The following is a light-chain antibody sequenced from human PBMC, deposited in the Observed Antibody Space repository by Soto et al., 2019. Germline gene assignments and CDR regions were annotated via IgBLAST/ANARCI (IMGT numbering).Light chain of an antibody. CDR1: SSNIGAGYN. CDR2: DNN. J-gene: IGLJ1*01. Sequence: QSALTQPPSVSGAPGQRVSISCTGSSSNIGAGYNVHWYQQLPGTAPKLLIYDNNHRPSGVPDRFSGSKSGTSASLAITWLQAEDEADYYCQSYDTSLSGFYVFGTGTKVTVL. V-gene: IGLV1-40*01. CDR3: QSYDTSLSGFYV.